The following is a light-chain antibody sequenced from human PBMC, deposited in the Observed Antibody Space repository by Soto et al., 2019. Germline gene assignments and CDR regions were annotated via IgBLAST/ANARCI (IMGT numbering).Light chain of an antibody. Sequence: EIVLTQFPGTLSLSPGERATLSCRASQSVGSNYLAWYQQRPGQPPNLLIFGASHRAPDIPDRFSGSGSGTDFTLTISRLEPEGFAVYYCQQYGSSIQTFGQGTKVEIK. V-gene: IGKV3-20*01. CDR3: QQYGSSIQT. CDR1: QSVGSNY. J-gene: IGKJ1*01. CDR2: GAS.